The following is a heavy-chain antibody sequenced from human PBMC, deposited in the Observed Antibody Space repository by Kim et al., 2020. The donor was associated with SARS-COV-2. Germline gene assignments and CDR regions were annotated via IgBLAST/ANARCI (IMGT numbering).Heavy chain of an antibody. V-gene: IGHV4-39*01. J-gene: IGHJ5*02. CDR3: ARHGGPVIVVVPAATHWFDP. CDR2: IYYSGST. CDR1: GGSISSSSYY. D-gene: IGHD2-2*01. Sequence: SETLSLTCTVSGGSISSSSYYWGWIRQPPGKGLEWIGSIYYSGSTYYNPSLKSRVTISVDTSKNQFSLKLSSVTAADTAVYYCARHGGPVIVVVPAATHWFDPWGQGTLVTVSS.